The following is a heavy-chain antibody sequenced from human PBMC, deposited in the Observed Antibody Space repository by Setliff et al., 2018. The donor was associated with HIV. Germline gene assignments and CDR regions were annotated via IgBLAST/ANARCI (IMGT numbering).Heavy chain of an antibody. CDR3: ARYSTGWYDGAFDV. J-gene: IGHJ3*01. D-gene: IGHD6-19*01. CDR1: GFTLSDYY. V-gene: IGHV3-11*04. CDR2: ISSRDTTI. Sequence: GGSLRLSCAASGFTLSDYYMSWIRQAPGKGLEWVSYISSRDTTIYYADSVKGRFTISRDNAKNLLYLQMNSLRAEDTAVYYCARYSTGWYDGAFDVWGQGTMVTVSS.